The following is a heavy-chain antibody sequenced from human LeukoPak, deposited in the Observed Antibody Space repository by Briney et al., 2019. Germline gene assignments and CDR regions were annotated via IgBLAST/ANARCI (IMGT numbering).Heavy chain of an antibody. D-gene: IGHD1-26*01. V-gene: IGHV4-59*01. CDR1: GGSISSYY. CDR2: IYYSGST. J-gene: IGHJ4*02. Sequence: SETLSLTCTVSGGSISSYYWSWIRQPPGKGLEWIGYIYYSGSTNYNPSLMSRVTISVDTSKNQFSLKLSSVTAADTAVYFCARAVGATKGWFDYWGQGTLVTVSS. CDR3: ARAVGATKGWFDY.